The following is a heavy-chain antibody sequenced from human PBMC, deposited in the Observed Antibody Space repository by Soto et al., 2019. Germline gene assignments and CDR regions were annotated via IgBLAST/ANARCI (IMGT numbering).Heavy chain of an antibody. D-gene: IGHD4-17*01. CDR2: ISYDGSNK. CDR3: ARENDYGDYGAFDI. Sequence: VGSLRPSCAASGFTFSSYAMHWVRQAPGKGLEWVAVISYDGSNKYYADSVKGRFTISRDNSKNTLYLQMNSLRAEDTAVYYCARENDYGDYGAFDIWGQGTMVTVSS. V-gene: IGHV3-30-3*01. CDR1: GFTFSSYA. J-gene: IGHJ3*02.